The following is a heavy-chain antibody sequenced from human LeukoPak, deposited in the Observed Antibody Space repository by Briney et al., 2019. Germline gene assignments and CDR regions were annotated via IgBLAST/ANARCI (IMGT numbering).Heavy chain of an antibody. CDR3: AKYGPPFDY. CDR2: IYSGGST. D-gene: IGHD2/OR15-2a*01. Sequence: GGSLRLSCAASGFIVSSNHMSWVRQAPGKGLEWVSIIYSGGSTYYADSVKGRFTISRDNSKNTLYLQMNSLRVEDTAVYYCAKYGPPFDYWGQGTLVTVSS. CDR1: GFIVSSNH. J-gene: IGHJ4*02. V-gene: IGHV3-66*01.